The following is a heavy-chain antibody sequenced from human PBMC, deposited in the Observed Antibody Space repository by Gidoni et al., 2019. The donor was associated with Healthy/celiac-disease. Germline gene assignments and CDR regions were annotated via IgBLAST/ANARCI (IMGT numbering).Heavy chain of an antibody. Sequence: QVQLQQWGAGLLKPSETLSLTCAVYGGSFSGYYWSWIRQPPGKGLEWIGEINHSGSTNYNPSLKSRVTISVDTSKNQFSLKLSSVTAADTAVYYCARGLWQWLVGGYFDYWGQGTLVTVSS. CDR1: GGSFSGYY. D-gene: IGHD6-19*01. J-gene: IGHJ4*02. CDR3: ARGLWQWLVGGYFDY. V-gene: IGHV4-34*01. CDR2: INHSGST.